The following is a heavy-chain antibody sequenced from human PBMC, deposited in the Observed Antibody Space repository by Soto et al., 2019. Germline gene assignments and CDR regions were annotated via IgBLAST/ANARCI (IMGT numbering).Heavy chain of an antibody. D-gene: IGHD1-26*01. CDR2: ISYDGSDK. CDR1: GFTFSSYG. Sequence: GGSLRLSCAASGFTFSSYGMHWVRQAPGKGLEWVAVISYDGSDKYYADSVKGRFTISRDNSKNTLYLQMNSLRAEDTAVYYCAKDPRWELLYRDPAGISYYLDNWGQGTLVTVSS. CDR3: AKDPRWELLYRDPAGISYYLDN. J-gene: IGHJ4*02. V-gene: IGHV3-30*18.